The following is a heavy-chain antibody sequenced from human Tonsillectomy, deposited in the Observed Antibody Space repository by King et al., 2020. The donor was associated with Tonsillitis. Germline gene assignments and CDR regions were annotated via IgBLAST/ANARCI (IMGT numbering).Heavy chain of an antibody. D-gene: IGHD5-24*01. Sequence: QLVKSGAEVKKPGSSVKVSCKVSTDTFSNYAIAWVRQAPGQGLEWMGGIIPIFGSANYAQKFQGRVTITADESTSTAYMELSSLRSDDTAVYYCARLGHGYNYDYWGQGTLITVSS. J-gene: IGHJ4*02. CDR1: TDTFSNYA. CDR3: ARLGHGYNYDY. CDR2: IIPIFGSA. V-gene: IGHV1-69*12.